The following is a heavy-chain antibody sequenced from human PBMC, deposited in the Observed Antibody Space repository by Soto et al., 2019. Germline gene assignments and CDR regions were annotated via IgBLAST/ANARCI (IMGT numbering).Heavy chain of an antibody. V-gene: IGHV3-21*01. Sequence: PGGSLRLSCAASGFTFNNYNMIWVRQAPGKGLEWVSSISGTGSYIYYAESVRGRFTISRDNANNSLFPQLNSLRADDTGMYYCARDLRGHYGPWGQGTKVTVSS. CDR1: GFTFNNYN. CDR2: ISGTGSYI. CDR3: ARDLRGHYGP. J-gene: IGHJ5*02. D-gene: IGHD4-17*01.